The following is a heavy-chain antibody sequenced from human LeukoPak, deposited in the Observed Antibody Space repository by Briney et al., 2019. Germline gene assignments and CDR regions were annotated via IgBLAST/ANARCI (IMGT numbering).Heavy chain of an antibody. V-gene: IGHV3-23*01. CDR1: GFTLSSYA. Sequence: GGSLRLSCAASGFTLSSYAMSWVRQAPGKGLEWVSAISGSGGSTYYADSVKGRFAISRDNSKNTLYLQMNSLRAEDTAVYYCAKDREWELLSIFDYWGQGTLVTVSS. CDR2: ISGSGGST. CDR3: AKDREWELLSIFDY. D-gene: IGHD1-26*01. J-gene: IGHJ4*02.